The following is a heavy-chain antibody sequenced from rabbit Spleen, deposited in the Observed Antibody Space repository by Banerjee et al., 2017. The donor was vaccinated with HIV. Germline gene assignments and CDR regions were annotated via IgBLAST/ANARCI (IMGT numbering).Heavy chain of an antibody. Sequence: QSLEESGGDLVKPGASLTLTCTASGFSFSSSYDICWVRQAPGKGLEWIACIYDDSDATTWYANWAKGRFTISKSSSTTVTLQMTSLTAADTATYFCARDSGTSFSSYGMDLWGQGTLVTVS. CDR3: ARDSGTSFSSYGMDL. D-gene: IGHD8-1*01. CDR1: GFSFSSSYD. V-gene: IGHV1S40*01. CDR2: IYDDSDATT. J-gene: IGHJ6*01.